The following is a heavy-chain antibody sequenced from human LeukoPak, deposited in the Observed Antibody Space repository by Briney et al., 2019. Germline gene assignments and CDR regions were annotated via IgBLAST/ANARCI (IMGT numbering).Heavy chain of an antibody. CDR1: GYTFTSYD. D-gene: IGHD3-10*01. CDR2: MNPNSGNT. CDR3: ARECITMVRGVIAYNWFDP. V-gene: IGHV1-8*01. J-gene: IGHJ5*02. Sequence: GASVKVSCKASGYTFTSYDINWVRQATGQGFEWMGWMNPNSGNTGYAQKFQGRVTMTRNTSISTAYMELSSLRSEDTAVYYCARECITMVRGVIAYNWFDPWGQGTLVTVSS.